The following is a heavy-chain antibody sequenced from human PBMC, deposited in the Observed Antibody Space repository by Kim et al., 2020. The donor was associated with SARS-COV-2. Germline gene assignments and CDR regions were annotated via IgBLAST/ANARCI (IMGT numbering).Heavy chain of an antibody. J-gene: IGHJ4*02. CDR3: AVAYFDS. V-gene: IGHV3-23*01. D-gene: IGHD5-12*01. Sequence: SDGRTSDADSVKGRFTISRDNAKNTLYLQMNRLRAEDTDLYYCAVAYFDSWGQGTLVTVSS. CDR2: SDGRT.